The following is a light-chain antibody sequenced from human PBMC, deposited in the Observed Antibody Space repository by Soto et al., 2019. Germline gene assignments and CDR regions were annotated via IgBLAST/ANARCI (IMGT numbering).Light chain of an antibody. V-gene: IGLV2-8*01. CDR3: GSWDSSLSAYV. J-gene: IGLJ1*01. CDR2: EVS. Sequence: QSVLTQPPSASGSPGQSVTISCTGTSSDVGGYNYVSWYQQHPGKAPKLMIYEVSKRPSGVPDRFSGSKSGNTASLTVSGLQTGDEADYYCGSWDSSLSAYVFGTGTKVTVL. CDR1: SSDVGGYNY.